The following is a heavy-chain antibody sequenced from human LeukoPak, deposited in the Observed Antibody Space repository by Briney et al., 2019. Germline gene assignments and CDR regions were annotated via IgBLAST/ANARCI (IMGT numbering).Heavy chain of an antibody. D-gene: IGHD2-2*01. J-gene: IGHJ5*02. V-gene: IGHV1-69*06. CDR2: IIPIFGTA. Sequence: SVYVSCKASGGTFSSYAISWVRQAPGQGLEWMGGIIPIFGTANYAQKFQGRVTITADKSTSTAYMELSSLISEDTAVYYCARDARHKYCSSASCYRGWFDPWGQGTLVTVSS. CDR1: GGTFSSYA. CDR3: ARDARHKYCSSASCYRGWFDP.